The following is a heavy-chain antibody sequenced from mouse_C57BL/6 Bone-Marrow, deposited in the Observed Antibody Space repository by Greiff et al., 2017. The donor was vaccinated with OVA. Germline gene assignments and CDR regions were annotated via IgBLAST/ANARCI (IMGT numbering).Heavy chain of an antibody. D-gene: IGHD2-4*01. Sequence: EVKLMESGGDLVKPGGSLKLSCAASGFTFSSYGMSCVRQTPDKRLEWVATISSGGSYTYYPDSVKGRFTISRDNAKNTLYLQMSSLKSEDTAMDYCARRGDYDGYYAMDYWGQGTSVTVSS. CDR2: ISSGGSYT. V-gene: IGHV5-6*02. CDR1: GFTFSSYG. CDR3: ARRGDYDGYYAMDY. J-gene: IGHJ4*01.